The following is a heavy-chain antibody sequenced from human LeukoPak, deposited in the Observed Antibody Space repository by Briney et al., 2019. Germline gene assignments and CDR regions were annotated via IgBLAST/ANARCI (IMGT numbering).Heavy chain of an antibody. J-gene: IGHJ4*02. CDR2: ISYDGSNT. Sequence: GGSLRLSCTASGFTFSGYGMHWVRQAPGMGLEWVAIISYDGSNTFYGDSVKGRFTISRDNSKKTLYQQMNSLRTEDTAVYYCARDQTAVTGVWGTIDYWGQGTLVTVSS. V-gene: IGHV3-30*03. CDR3: ARDQTAVTGVWGTIDY. D-gene: IGHD2-8*02. CDR1: GFTFSGYG.